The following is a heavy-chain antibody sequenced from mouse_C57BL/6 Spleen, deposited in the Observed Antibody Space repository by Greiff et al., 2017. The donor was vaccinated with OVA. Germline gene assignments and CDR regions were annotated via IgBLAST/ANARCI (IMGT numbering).Heavy chain of an antibody. Sequence: EVQLQQSGAELVKPGASVKLSCTASGFNIKDYYMHWVKQRTEQGLEWIGRIDPEGGETKYAAKFQGKATITADTSSNTPYLQLSSLTSEDTAFYYSAPYGPYAMDYWGQGTSVTVSS. CDR2: IDPEGGET. V-gene: IGHV14-2*01. CDR1: GFNIKDYY. J-gene: IGHJ4*01. CDR3: APYGPYAMDY. D-gene: IGHD2-10*02.